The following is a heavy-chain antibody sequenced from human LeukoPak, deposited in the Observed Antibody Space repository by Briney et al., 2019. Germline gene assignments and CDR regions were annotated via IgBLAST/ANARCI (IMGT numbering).Heavy chain of an antibody. CDR3: AKDRLELRDSSGWGVFDY. CDR2: ISSSGGNT. V-gene: IGHV3-23*01. D-gene: IGHD6-19*01. J-gene: IGHJ4*02. Sequence: GGSLRLSCAASGFTFSSYSMSWVRQAPGKGLEWVSSISSSGGNTYYPDSVKGRFTISRDNSKNTMYLQINSLRAEDTAVYYCAKDRLELRDSSGWGVFDYWGQGTLVTVSS. CDR1: GFTFSSYS.